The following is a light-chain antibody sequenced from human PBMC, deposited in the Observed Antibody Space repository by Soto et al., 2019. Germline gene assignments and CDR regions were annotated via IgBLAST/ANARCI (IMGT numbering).Light chain of an antibody. Sequence: QPALTQPPSASGSPGQSVTISCTGISADLGGYNYVSWYQQHPGKAPRLIIYEFTKRPSGVPDRFSGSNSANTASLTVSGLQAEDEADYYCGSYTDTNTGLFGGGTKLTVL. V-gene: IGLV2-8*01. CDR3: GSYTDTNTGL. CDR1: SADLGGYNY. CDR2: EFT. J-gene: IGLJ2*01.